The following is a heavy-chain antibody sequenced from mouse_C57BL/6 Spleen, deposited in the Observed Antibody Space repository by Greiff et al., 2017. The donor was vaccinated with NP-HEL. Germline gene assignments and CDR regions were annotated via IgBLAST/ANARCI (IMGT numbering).Heavy chain of an antibody. CDR2: IWGVGST. CDR3: ASGGGGRFGWFAY. V-gene: IGHV2-6*01. CDR1: GFSLTSYG. Sequence: QVQLKESGPGLVAPSQSLSITCTVSGFSLTSYGVDWVRQSPGKGLEWLGVIWGVGSTNNNSALKSRLSISKDNTKSQVFLKMNSLQPDDKAMYYCASGGGGRFGWFAYWGQGTLVTVSA. J-gene: IGHJ3*01. D-gene: IGHD1-1*02.